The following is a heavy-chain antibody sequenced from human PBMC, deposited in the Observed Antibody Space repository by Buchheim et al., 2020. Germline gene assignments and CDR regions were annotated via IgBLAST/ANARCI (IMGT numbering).Heavy chain of an antibody. D-gene: IGHD3-9*01. CDR1: GYSLTGYC. Sequence: QAQLVQSGAEVKKPGASVKVSCKALGYSLTGYCFHWVRQAPGQGLEWMGWINPNSGGTNYAQKFQGRVTMTRDTPISTAYMDLSRLRSDDTAVYYCVLTGTWPAAFDYWGQGTL. CDR3: VLTGTWPAAFDY. CDR2: INPNSGGT. J-gene: IGHJ4*02. V-gene: IGHV1-2*02.